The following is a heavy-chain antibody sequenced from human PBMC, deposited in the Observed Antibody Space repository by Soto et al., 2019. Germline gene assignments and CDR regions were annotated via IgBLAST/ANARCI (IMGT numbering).Heavy chain of an antibody. CDR3: ARVPRFDTWYFDY. CDR1: GFSVNTHV. CDR2: LWYDGSRE. J-gene: IGHJ4*02. Sequence: QVQLVESGGGVVQPGRSLRLSCAASGFSVNTHVIHWIRQAPGKGLEWVAVLWYDGSREYYADSVKGRFTISRDNSKNMLYLHMDHLRVEDTAVYYCARVPRFDTWYFDYWGQGTLATVSS. D-gene: IGHD2-2*02. V-gene: IGHV3-33*01.